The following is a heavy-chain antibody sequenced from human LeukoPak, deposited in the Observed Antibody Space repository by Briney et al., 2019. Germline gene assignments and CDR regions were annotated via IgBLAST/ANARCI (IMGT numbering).Heavy chain of an antibody. Sequence: SETLSLTCTVPGGSISSSSYYWGWIRQPPGKGLEWIGSIYYSGSTYYNPSLKSRVTISVDTSKNQFSLKLSSVTAADTAVYYCARGNNYYFYYMDVWGKGATVTVSS. CDR2: IYYSGST. CDR1: GGSISSSSYY. V-gene: IGHV4-39*01. CDR3: ARGNNYYFYYMDV. J-gene: IGHJ6*03.